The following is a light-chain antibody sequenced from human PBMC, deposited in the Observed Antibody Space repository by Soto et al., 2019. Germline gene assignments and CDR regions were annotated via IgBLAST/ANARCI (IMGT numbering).Light chain of an antibody. V-gene: IGLV2-11*01. CDR1: SSDIGASDS. J-gene: IGLJ1*01. Sequence: QSALTQPRSVSGSPGQSVTISCTGTSSDIGASDSVSWYQQHPDKAPQLIIYDVRQRPSGVPTRFSGSKSGNTASLTVSGLQAEDEADYYCSSYAGSNNFVFGTGTKVTVL. CDR3: SSYAGSNNFV. CDR2: DVR.